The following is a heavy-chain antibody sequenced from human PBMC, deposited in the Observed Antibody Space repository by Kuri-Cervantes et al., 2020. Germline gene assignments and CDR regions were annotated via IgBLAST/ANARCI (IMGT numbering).Heavy chain of an antibody. D-gene: IGHD2-8*01. V-gene: IGHV4-34*01. CDR2: INHSGST. CDR3: ARSFYCTNGICPFDY. J-gene: IGHJ4*02. Sequence: SETLSLTCAVYGGSFSGYYWSWIRQPPGKGLEWIGEINHSGSTYYNPSLKSRVSISVDTSKNQFSLKLSSVTAADTAMYYCARSFYCTNGICPFDYWGQGTLVTVSS. CDR1: GGSFSGYY.